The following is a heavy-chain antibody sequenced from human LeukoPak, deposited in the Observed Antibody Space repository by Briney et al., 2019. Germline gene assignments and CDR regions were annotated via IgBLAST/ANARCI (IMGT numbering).Heavy chain of an antibody. D-gene: IGHD4-23*01. CDR1: GFTFSSYE. Sequence: GGSLRLSCAASGFTFSSYEMNWVRQAPGKGLEWVSYISSSGSTIYYADSVKGRFTISRDNAKNSLYLQMNSLRAGDTAVYYCARGGDYGGNSVVDYWGQGTLVTVSS. V-gene: IGHV3-48*03. CDR3: ARGGDYGGNSVVDY. J-gene: IGHJ4*02. CDR2: ISSSGSTI.